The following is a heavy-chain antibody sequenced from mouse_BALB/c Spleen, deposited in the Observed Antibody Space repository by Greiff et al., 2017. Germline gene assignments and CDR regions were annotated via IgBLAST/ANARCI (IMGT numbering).Heavy chain of an antibody. J-gene: IGHJ4*01. CDR3: ARGDYGMDY. Sequence: VQLQQSGAELAKPGASVKMSCKASGYTFTSYWMHWVKQRPGQGLEWIGYINPSTGYTEYNQKFKDKATLTADKSSSTAYMQLSSLTSEDSAVYYCARGDYGMDYWGQGTSVTVSS. V-gene: IGHV1-7*01. CDR1: GYTFTSYW. CDR2: INPSTGYT.